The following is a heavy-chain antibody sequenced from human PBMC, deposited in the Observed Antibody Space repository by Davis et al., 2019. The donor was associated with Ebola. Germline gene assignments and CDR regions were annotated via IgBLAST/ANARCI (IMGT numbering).Heavy chain of an antibody. D-gene: IGHD6-6*01. V-gene: IGHV5-51*01. CDR2: IYPGDSYT. Sequence: GESLKISCKGSGYSFTSYWIGWVRQMPGKGLEWMGIIYPGDSYTNYSPSFQGYVTISADKSISTAYLQWSSLKASDTAMYYCARVRNKQLVGSDYWGQGTLVTVSS. J-gene: IGHJ4*02. CDR1: GYSFTSYW. CDR3: ARVRNKQLVGSDY.